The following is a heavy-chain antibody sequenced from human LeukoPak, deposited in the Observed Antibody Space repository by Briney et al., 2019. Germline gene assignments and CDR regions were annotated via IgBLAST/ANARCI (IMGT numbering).Heavy chain of an antibody. D-gene: IGHD6-19*01. Sequence: PGGSLRLSCAASGLTFTKAWMTWVRQAPGEGLEWVANIKQDGSEKYYVDSVKGRFTISRDNAKNSLYLQMNSLRAEDTAVYYCARSMERIAVVGTSLYFDYWGQGTLVTVSS. CDR2: IKQDGSEK. J-gene: IGHJ4*01. V-gene: IGHV3-7*01. CDR1: GLTFTKAW. CDR3: ARSMERIAVVGTSLYFDY.